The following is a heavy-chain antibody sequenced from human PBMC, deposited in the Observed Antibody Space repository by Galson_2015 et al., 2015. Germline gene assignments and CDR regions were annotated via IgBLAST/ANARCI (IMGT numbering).Heavy chain of an antibody. V-gene: IGHV1-3*01. D-gene: IGHD3-3*01. Sequence: SVKVSCQASGYTFPSYAMHWVRQAPGQRLEWMGWINAGNGNTKYSQKFQGRVTITRDTSASTAYMELSSLRSEDTAVYYCARGGPNYDFWSGYSLYYYYGMDVWGQGTTVTVSS. CDR2: INAGNGNT. CDR1: GYTFPSYA. CDR3: ARGGPNYDFWSGYSLYYYYGMDV. J-gene: IGHJ6*02.